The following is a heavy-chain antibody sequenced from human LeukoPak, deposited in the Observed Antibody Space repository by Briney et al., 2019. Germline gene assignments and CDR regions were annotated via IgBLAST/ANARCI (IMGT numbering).Heavy chain of an antibody. Sequence: KPSETLSLTCTVSGGSISSSIYYWGWIRQPPGKGLEWIGSIYYSGSTYYNPSLKSRVTISVDTSKNQLSLKLSSVTAADTAVYYCARDLTVPAARWFDPWGQGTLVTVSS. V-gene: IGHV4-39*07. CDR2: IYYSGST. J-gene: IGHJ5*02. CDR1: GGSISSSIYY. D-gene: IGHD2-2*01. CDR3: ARDLTVPAARWFDP.